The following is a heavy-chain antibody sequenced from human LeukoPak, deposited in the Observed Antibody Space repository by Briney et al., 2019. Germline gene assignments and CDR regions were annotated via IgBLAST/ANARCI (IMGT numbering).Heavy chain of an antibody. CDR2: INPNSGGT. V-gene: IGHV1-2*02. Sequence: ASVKISCKASGYTFTGYYMHWVRQAPGQGLEWMGWINPNSGGTNYAQKFQGRVTMTRDTSISTAYMELSRLRSDDTAVYYCARVTSWSGKIGYFDYWGQGTLVTVSS. D-gene: IGHD3-3*01. J-gene: IGHJ4*02. CDR1: GYTFTGYY. CDR3: ARVTSWSGKIGYFDY.